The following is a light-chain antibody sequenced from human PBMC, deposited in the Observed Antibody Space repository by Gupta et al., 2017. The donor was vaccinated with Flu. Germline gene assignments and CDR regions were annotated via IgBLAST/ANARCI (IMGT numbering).Light chain of an antibody. CDR2: KAS. Sequence: DIQITQAPSTLSASVGDRVTITCRASQSISSWLAWFQQKPGKAPKLLIYKASSLERGVPSRFSGSGSGTEFTLTISSLQPDDFATYYCQQDHSYPWTFGQGTKVEIK. CDR1: QSISSW. V-gene: IGKV1-5*03. CDR3: QQDHSYPWT. J-gene: IGKJ1*01.